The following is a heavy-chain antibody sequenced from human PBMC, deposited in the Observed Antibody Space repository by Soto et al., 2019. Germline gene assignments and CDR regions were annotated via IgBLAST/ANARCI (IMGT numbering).Heavy chain of an antibody. CDR2: ISGSGGST. Sequence: GGSLRLSCAASGFTFSSYAMSWVRQAPGKGLEWVSAISGSGGSTYYADSVKGRFTISRDNSKNTLYLQMNSLRAEDTAVYYCAREAGGAAKNAYYFDDWGQGTLVTVAS. V-gene: IGHV3-23*01. CDR1: GFTFSSYA. D-gene: IGHD3-16*01. CDR3: AREAGGAAKNAYYFDD. J-gene: IGHJ4*02.